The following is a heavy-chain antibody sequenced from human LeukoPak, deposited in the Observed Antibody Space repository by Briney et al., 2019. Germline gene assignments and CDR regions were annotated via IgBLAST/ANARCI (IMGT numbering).Heavy chain of an antibody. V-gene: IGHV1-18*01. Sequence: GASVKVSCKASGYTFTSYGISWVRQAPGQGLGWMGWISAYNGNTNYAQKLQGRVTMTTDTSTSTAYMELRSLRSDDTAVYYCARGVLWNSQWELLLGAHDYWGQGTLVTVSS. D-gene: IGHD1-26*01. CDR3: ARGVLWNSQWELLLGAHDY. CDR2: ISAYNGNT. CDR1: GYTFTSYG. J-gene: IGHJ4*02.